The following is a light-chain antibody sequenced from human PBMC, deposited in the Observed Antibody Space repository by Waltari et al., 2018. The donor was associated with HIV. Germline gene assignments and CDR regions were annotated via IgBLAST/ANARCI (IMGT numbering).Light chain of an antibody. CDR2: YYI. CDR1: HIGSKS. J-gene: IGLJ3*02. Sequence: SYVLTQPPSVSVAPGKTARITCGGNHIGSKSVQWSQPKPGQAPVLVSSYYIDRPSGIPERFSGSNSGNTATLTISRVEAGDEADYYCQVWDSSSDHPLVFGGGTKLTVL. V-gene: IGLV3-21*04. CDR3: QVWDSSSDHPLV.